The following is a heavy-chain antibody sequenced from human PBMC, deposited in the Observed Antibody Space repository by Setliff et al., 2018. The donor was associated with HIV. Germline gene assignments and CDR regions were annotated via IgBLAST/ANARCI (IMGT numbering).Heavy chain of an antibody. D-gene: IGHD6-13*01. J-gene: IGHJ1*01. CDR2: IYYSGST. CDR3: ARVPTSSWYVTTQRTKEYFHH. Sequence: PSETLSLTCTVSGGSISSHYWSWIRQPPGKGLEWIGYIYYSGSTNYNPSLKSRVTMSVDTSKNQFSLKLSSVTAADTAVYYCARVPTSSWYVTTQRTKEYFHHWGQGTLVTVSS. CDR1: GGSISSHY. V-gene: IGHV4-59*11.